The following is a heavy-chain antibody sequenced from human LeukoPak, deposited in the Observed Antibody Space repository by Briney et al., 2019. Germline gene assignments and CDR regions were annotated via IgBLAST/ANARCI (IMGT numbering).Heavy chain of an antibody. CDR2: IIPILGIA. CDR1: GGTFSSYA. J-gene: IGHJ6*03. D-gene: IGHD6-13*01. V-gene: IGHV1-69*04. CDR3: ASHYSSSWSSSYYYYYMDV. Sequence: GSSVKVSCKASGGTFSSYAISWVRQAPGQGLEWMGRIIPILGIADYAQKFQGRVTITTDESTSTAYMELSSLRSEDTAVYYCASHYSSSWSSSYYYYYMDVWGKGTTVTVSS.